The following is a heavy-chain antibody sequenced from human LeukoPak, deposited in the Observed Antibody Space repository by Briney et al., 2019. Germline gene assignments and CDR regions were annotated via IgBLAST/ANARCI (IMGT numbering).Heavy chain of an antibody. CDR1: GGSFSGYY. V-gene: IGHV4-34*01. D-gene: IGHD4-11*01. CDR3: ARLGRTYSNYVLYYYGMDV. Sequence: SETLSLTCAVHGGSFSGYYWSWIRQPPGKRPYTIGEINHSGSTNYNPSLKSRVTISVDTSKNQFSLKLSSVTAADTAVYYCARLGRTYSNYVLYYYGMDVWGQGTTVTVSS. J-gene: IGHJ6*02. CDR2: INHSGST.